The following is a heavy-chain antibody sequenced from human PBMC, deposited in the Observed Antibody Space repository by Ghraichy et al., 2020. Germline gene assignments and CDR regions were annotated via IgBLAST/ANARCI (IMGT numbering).Heavy chain of an antibody. Sequence: GGSLRLSCAASGFTFNTYGMNWVRQAPGKGLEWVSYISSSSSTIYYADSVKGRFTISRDNAKNSLYLQMNSLRDEDTAVYYCARDHFGYYDSSGYRPWGQGTLVTVSS. CDR1: GFTFNTYG. D-gene: IGHD3-22*01. CDR3: ARDHFGYYDSSGYRP. J-gene: IGHJ5*02. CDR2: ISSSSSTI. V-gene: IGHV3-48*02.